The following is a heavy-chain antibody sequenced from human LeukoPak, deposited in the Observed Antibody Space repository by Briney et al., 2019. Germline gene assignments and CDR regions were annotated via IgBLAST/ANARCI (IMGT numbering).Heavy chain of an antibody. V-gene: IGHV3-49*04. CDR1: GFTFGDHA. D-gene: IGHD1-7*01. CDR2: IRSKAYGGTT. Sequence: TGGSLRLSCTGSGFTFGDHAMSWVRQAPGKGLEWEGFIRSKAYGGTTEYAASVKGRFAISRDDSKSIAYLQMNSLETEDTAVYYCAKDQISNWNSRALDYWGQGTLVTVSS. CDR3: AKDQISNWNSRALDY. J-gene: IGHJ4*02.